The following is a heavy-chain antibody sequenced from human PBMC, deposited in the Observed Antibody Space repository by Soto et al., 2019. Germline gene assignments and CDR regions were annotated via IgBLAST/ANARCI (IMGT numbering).Heavy chain of an antibody. CDR3: ERQSGTGTSDY. CDR1: GFTFSSYW. J-gene: IGHJ4*02. D-gene: IGHD2-8*02. Sequence: GGSLRLSCVASGFTFSSYWMGWVRQAPGRGLEWVANIKQDGSEKYYVDSVKGRFTISRDNAKNSLDLQMNSLRAGDTGVYYCERQSGTGTSDYWGQGPLVTVSS. CDR2: IKQDGSEK. V-gene: IGHV3-7*03.